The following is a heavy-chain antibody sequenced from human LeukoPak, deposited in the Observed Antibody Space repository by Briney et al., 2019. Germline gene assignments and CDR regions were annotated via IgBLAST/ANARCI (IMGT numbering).Heavy chain of an antibody. CDR1: GFTLSIFA. CDR2: IDGCSDKT. Sequence: GGPLRLSCAASGFTLSIFAILWPPQARGEGLEWGSCIDGCSDKTHYPRSVRGRVTVSRDNSKNTLYLQMNSLRVEDTATYFCVKVQLNRGPIDYWGQGTPVIVSS. J-gene: IGHJ4*02. D-gene: IGHD7-27*01. CDR3: VKVQLNRGPIDY. V-gene: IGHV3-23*01.